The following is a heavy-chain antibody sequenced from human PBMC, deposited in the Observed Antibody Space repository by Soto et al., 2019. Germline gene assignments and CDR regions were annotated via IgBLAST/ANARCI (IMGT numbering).Heavy chain of an antibody. CDR1: GFTFTNYP. J-gene: IGHJ4*02. D-gene: IGHD1-26*01. Sequence: QVQLVESGGGVVQPGRSLRLSCAASGFTFTNYPMHWVRQAPGKGLEWVAVVSHDGINTYYADSVQGRFTISRDNSKITLYLQLNSLRTEDTAVFYCAREKTVGGIRLDNWGQGTLVTVSS. CDR3: AREKTVGGIRLDN. CDR2: VSHDGINT. V-gene: IGHV3-30-3*01.